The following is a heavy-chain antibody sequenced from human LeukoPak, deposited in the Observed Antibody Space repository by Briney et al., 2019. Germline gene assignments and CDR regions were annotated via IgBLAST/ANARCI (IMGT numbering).Heavy chain of an antibody. CDR2: TYYRSKWYF. CDR1: GDSVSSNSAA. CDR3: ARGTGYAMDV. V-gene: IGHV6-1*01. Sequence: KSSQTLSLTCAISGDSVSSNSAAWNWIRQSPSRGLEWLGRTYYRSKWYFDYAVAVKSRIMINTDTSKNQFSLQLSSVTPEDTAVYYCARGTGYAMDVWGQGTTVTVSS. J-gene: IGHJ6*02. D-gene: IGHD1-14*01.